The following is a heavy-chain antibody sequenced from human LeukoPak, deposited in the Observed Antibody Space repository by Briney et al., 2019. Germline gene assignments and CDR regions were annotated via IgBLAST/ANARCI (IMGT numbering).Heavy chain of an antibody. V-gene: IGHV3-21*01. CDR2: ISDTNSYI. CDR1: GFTFSSYS. Sequence: PGGSLRLSCAASGFTFSSYSMNWVRQAPGKGLEWVSCISDTNSYIYYADSVKGRFTISRDNAKNSLYLQMNSLRAEDTAVYYCARDAFDIWGQGTMVTVSS. J-gene: IGHJ3*02. CDR3: ARDAFDI.